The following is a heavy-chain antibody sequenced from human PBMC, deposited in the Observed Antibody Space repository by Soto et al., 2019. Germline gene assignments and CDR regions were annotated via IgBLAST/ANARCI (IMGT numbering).Heavy chain of an antibody. D-gene: IGHD1-1*01. Sequence: EVQVVESGGDLVKPGGSLRLSCATSGFIFSSAWMSWVRQAPGKGLEWVGRIKSKSDGGTRDYAAPVNGRFNISRDDSKNMVYRQMNSLTAEDTAVYYCVEGWNDFWGQGTLVTVSS. J-gene: IGHJ4*02. V-gene: IGHV3-15*01. CDR2: IKSKSDGGTR. CDR1: GFIFSSAW. CDR3: VEGWNDF.